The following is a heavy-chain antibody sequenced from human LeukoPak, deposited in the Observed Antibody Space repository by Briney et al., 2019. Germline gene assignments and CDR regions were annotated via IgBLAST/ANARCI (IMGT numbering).Heavy chain of an antibody. CDR1: GGTFSSYA. CDR2: IIPIFGTA. Sequence: SVKVSCKASGGTFSSYAISWVRQAPGQGLEWMGGIIPIFGTANYAQKFQGRVTITADKSTSTAYMELTSLRSEDTAVYYCARLSDILTGYYGYWGQGTLVTVSS. J-gene: IGHJ4*02. CDR3: ARLSDILTGYYGY. D-gene: IGHD3-9*01. V-gene: IGHV1-69*06.